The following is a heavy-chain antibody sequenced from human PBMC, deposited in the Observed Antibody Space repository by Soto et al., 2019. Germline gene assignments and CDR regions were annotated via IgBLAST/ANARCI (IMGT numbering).Heavy chain of an antibody. J-gene: IGHJ5*02. CDR3: ARALNSSVSHPGS. Sequence: GGSLRLSCAASGFTFSSYGMHWVRQAPGKGLEWVAVIWYDGSNKYYADSVKGRFTISRDNSKNTLYLQMNSLRAEDTAVYYWARALNSSVSHPGSWGKGTQVPVPS. D-gene: IGHD3-22*01. CDR1: GFTFSSYG. V-gene: IGHV3-33*01. CDR2: IWYDGSNK.